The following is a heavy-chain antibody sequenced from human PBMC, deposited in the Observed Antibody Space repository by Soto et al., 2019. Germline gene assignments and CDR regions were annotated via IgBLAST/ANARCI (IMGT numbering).Heavy chain of an antibody. CDR1: GGTFSSYA. D-gene: IGHD4-17*01. J-gene: IGHJ4*02. CDR2: ITPIFGTA. Sequence: SVKVSCKASGGTFSSYAISWVRQAPGQGLEWMGGITPIFGTANYAQKFQGRVTITADESTSTAYMELSSLRSEDTAVYYCARDYGGNSTGVYWGQGTLVTVSS. CDR3: ARDYGGNSTGVY. V-gene: IGHV1-69*13.